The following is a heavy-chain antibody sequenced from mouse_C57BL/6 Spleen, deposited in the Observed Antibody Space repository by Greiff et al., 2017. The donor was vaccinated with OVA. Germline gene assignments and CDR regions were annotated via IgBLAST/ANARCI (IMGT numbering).Heavy chain of an antibody. CDR3: ARGDGLDY. CDR2: ISSGSSTI. D-gene: IGHD1-1*01. Sequence: EVKLVESGGGLVKPGGSLKLSCAASGFTFSDYGMHWVRQAPEKGLEWVAYISSGSSTIYYADTVKGRFTISRDNAKNTLFLQMTSLRSEDTAMYYCARGDGLDYWGQGTTLTVSS. V-gene: IGHV5-17*01. J-gene: IGHJ2*01. CDR1: GFTFSDYG.